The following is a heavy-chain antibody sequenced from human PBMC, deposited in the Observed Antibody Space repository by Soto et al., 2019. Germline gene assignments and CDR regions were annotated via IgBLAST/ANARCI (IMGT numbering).Heavy chain of an antibody. V-gene: IGHV1-18*01. Sequence: QVHLVQSGVEVKKPGASVKVSCKASGYSFSTYGISWVRQAPGQGLEWMGWISGLNGNTNYAQNLQGRVTMTTDTSTSTAYMELRSLGFDDTAMYYCARDLCGEEGAGYFDYWGQGTLVTVSS. CDR2: ISGLNGNT. J-gene: IGHJ4*02. CDR1: GYSFSTYG. D-gene: IGHD2-21*01. CDR3: ARDLCGEEGAGYFDY.